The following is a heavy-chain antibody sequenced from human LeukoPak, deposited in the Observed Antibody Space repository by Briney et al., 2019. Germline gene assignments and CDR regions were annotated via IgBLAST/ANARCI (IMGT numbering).Heavy chain of an antibody. CDR2: INPNSGGT. V-gene: IGHV1-2*02. CDR1: IHLHRLL. CDR3: ARVRTWIHAFDI. Sequence: ASVKVLLQGFWIHLHRLLYALVRQAPGQGLEWMGWINPNSGGTNYAQKFQGRVTMTRDTSISTAYMELSRLRSDDTAVYYCARVRTWIHAFDIWGQGTMVTVSS. D-gene: IGHD5-18*01. J-gene: IGHJ3*02.